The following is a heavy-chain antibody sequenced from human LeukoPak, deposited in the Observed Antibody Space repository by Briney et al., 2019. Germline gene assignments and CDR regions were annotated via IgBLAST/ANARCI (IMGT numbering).Heavy chain of an antibody. CDR2: VWYDGSDK. CDR3: ARAGYYGSGSQDTFDY. V-gene: IGHV3-33*01. J-gene: IGHJ4*02. CDR1: GFTFSTYG. Sequence: GGSLRLSGATSGFTFSTYGMHWVRQTPGEGLEWVAVVWYDGSDKYYADSVRGRFTISRDNSKNTLYLQMNSLRAEDTAVYYCARAGYYGSGSQDTFDYWGQGTLVTVSS. D-gene: IGHD3-10*01.